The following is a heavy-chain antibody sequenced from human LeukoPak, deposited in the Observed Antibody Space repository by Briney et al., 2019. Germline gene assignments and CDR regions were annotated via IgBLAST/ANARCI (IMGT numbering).Heavy chain of an antibody. D-gene: IGHD2-2*01. CDR3: ARARYQPLPDY. CDR2: ISGSGGNT. J-gene: IGHJ4*02. CDR1: GFTFSTYA. Sequence: PGGSLRLSCAASGFTFSTYAMSWVRQAPGKGLEWVSAISGSGGNTYYADSVKGRFTISRDNAKNSLYLQMNSLRVEDTAVYYCARARYQPLPDYWGQGTLVTVSS. V-gene: IGHV3-23*01.